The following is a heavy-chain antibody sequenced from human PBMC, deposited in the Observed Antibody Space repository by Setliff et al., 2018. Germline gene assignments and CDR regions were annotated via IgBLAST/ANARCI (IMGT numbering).Heavy chain of an antibody. V-gene: IGHV4-59*03. CDR2: VYYTGDT. D-gene: IGHD3-10*01. CDR1: GGSISSYY. J-gene: IGHJ4*02. Sequence: SETLSLTCTVFGGSISSYYWSWIRQPPGKELEWMAYVYYTGDTYYNPSLKSRISISTDTSKNQFSLNLISVTAADTAVYYCAGSQGSGGYYSNSPYYFHYWGQGTLVTVSS. CDR3: AGSQGSGGYYSNSPYYFHY.